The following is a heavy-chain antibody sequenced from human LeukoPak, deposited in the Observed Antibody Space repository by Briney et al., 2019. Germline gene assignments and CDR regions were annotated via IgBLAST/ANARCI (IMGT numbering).Heavy chain of an antibody. Sequence: GESLKISCKGSGYSFTSYWIGWVRQLPGKGLEWMGIIYPGDSDTRYSPSFQGQVTISADKSISTAYLQWSSLKASDTAMYYCARKAYDFWSGYYFDYWGQGTLVTVSS. D-gene: IGHD3-3*01. CDR3: ARKAYDFWSGYYFDY. CDR1: GYSFTSYW. CDR2: IYPGDSDT. V-gene: IGHV5-51*01. J-gene: IGHJ4*02.